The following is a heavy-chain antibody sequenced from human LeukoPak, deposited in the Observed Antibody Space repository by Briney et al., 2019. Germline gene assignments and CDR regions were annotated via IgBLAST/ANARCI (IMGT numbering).Heavy chain of an antibody. CDR1: GFTFSSYS. CDR2: ISSSSSYI. Sequence: GGSLRLSCAASGFTFSSYSMNWVRQAPGKGLEWVSSISSSSSYIYCADSVKGRFTISRDNAKNSLYLQMNSLRAEDTAVYYCAREMDPTIFGVVTNNPIDYWGQGTLVTVSS. D-gene: IGHD3-3*01. V-gene: IGHV3-21*01. CDR3: AREMDPTIFGVVTNNPIDY. J-gene: IGHJ4*02.